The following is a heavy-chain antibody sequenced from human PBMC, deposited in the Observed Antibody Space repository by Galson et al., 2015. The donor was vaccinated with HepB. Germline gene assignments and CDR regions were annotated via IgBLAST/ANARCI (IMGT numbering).Heavy chain of an antibody. V-gene: IGHV3-23*01. D-gene: IGHD3-3*01. CDR1: GFTFSSYA. Sequence: SLRLSCAASGFTFSSYAMSWVRQAPGKGLGWVSAISGSGGTTYYTDSVKGRFTISRDNSKNTLYLQMNSLRAEDTAVYYCAKEISFWSGGINWFDPWGQGTLVTVSS. J-gene: IGHJ5*02. CDR3: AKEISFWSGGINWFDP. CDR2: ISGSGGTT.